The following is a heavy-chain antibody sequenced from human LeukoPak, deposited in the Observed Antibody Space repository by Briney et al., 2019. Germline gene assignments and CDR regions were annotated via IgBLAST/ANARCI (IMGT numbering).Heavy chain of an antibody. D-gene: IGHD3-22*01. CDR1: GFTFSSYS. Sequence: PGGSLRLSCAASGFTFSSYSMNWVRQAPGKGLEWVSSISSSSSYIYYADSVKGRFTISRDNAKNSLYLQMNSLRAEDTAVYYCARGDESSYYDSSGYQGDWFDPWGQGTLVTVSS. CDR2: ISSSSSYI. CDR3: ARGDESSYYDSSGYQGDWFDP. V-gene: IGHV3-21*01. J-gene: IGHJ5*02.